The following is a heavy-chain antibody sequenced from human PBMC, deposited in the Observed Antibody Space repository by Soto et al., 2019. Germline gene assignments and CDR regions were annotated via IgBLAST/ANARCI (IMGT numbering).Heavy chain of an antibody. CDR2: IYWDDDE. J-gene: IGHJ6*02. CDR1: GFSLNTGGVG. V-gene: IGHV2-5*02. D-gene: IGHD3-10*01. CDR3: VRNWRYYGGDYYYGMDA. Sequence: ITLKESGPTLVKPTQTLTLTCTFSGFSLNTGGVGVGWVPQPRGKAMEWLALIYWDDDERYRPSLRSRLNITKDTIKNQVVLTMTNMAPEDTATYYCVRNWRYYGGDYYYGMDAWGQGTTVTVSS.